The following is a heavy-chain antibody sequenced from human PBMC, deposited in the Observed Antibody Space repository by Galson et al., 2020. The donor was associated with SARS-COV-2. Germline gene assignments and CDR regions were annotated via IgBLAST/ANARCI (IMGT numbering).Heavy chain of an antibody. CDR1: GFTFSSYW. V-gene: IGHV3-7*01. D-gene: IGHD3-22*01. CDR2: IKPDGSEK. J-gene: IGHJ3*02. CDR3: ARGDFSDSSGYFSDAFDI. Sequence: TGGSLRLSCAASGFTFSSYWMSWVRQAPGKGLEWVANIKPDGSEKYCVDSLTGRFTISRDNSKNSLYLQMNSLRAEDTAVYYCARGDFSDSSGYFSDAFDIWGQGAMVTVSS.